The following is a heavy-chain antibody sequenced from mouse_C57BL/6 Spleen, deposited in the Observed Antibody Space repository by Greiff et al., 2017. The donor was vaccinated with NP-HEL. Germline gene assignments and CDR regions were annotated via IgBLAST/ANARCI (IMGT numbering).Heavy chain of an antibody. Sequence: EVQLQQSGPGLVKPSQSLSLTCSVTGYSINSGYYWNWIRQFPGNKLEWMGYISYDGSNNYNPSLKNRISITRDTSKNQFFLKLNSVTTEDTSTYYCARGGSSYSYYFDYWGQGTTLTVSS. CDR3: ARGGSSYSYYFDY. J-gene: IGHJ2*01. D-gene: IGHD1-1*01. CDR2: ISYDGSN. V-gene: IGHV3-6*01. CDR1: GYSINSGYY.